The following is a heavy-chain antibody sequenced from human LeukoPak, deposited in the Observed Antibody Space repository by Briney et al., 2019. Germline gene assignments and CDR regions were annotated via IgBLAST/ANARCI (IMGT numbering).Heavy chain of an antibody. D-gene: IGHD1-26*01. CDR1: GYTFTGYY. J-gene: IGHJ5*02. CDR3: ERGRWELLNNWFDP. CDR2: INPNSGGT. Sequence: ASVKVSCKASGYTFTGYYMHWVRQAPGQGLEWMGWINPNSGGTNYAQKFQGRVTMTRDTSISTAYMELSRLRADDTAVYYCERGRWELLNNWFDPWGQGTLVTVSS. V-gene: IGHV1-2*02.